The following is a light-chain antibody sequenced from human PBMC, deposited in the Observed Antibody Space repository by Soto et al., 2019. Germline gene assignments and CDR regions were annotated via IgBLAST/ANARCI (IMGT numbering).Light chain of an antibody. V-gene: IGLV2-14*01. CDR2: DVS. CDR1: SSDVGGYNY. J-gene: IGLJ1*01. CDR3: SSYTSSSTHV. Sequence: QSALTQPASPFGSPGQALPLSWPWKSSDVGGYNYVSWYQQHPGKAPKLMIYDVSNRPSGVSNRFSGSKSGNTASLTISGLQAEDEADYYCSSYTSSSTHVFGTGTKVTVL.